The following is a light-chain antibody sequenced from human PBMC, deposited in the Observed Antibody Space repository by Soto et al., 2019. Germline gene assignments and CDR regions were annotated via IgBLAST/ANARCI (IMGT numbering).Light chain of an antibody. CDR1: QSVLYSSNNKNY. Sequence: DIVMTQSPDSLAVSLGERATINCKSSQSVLYSSNNKNYLAWYQQKPGQPPKLLIYWASTRESGVPDRFSGSGSGTDFNLTISSLQAEDVAVYYGQQDYSTPLTFGGGTKVEIK. CDR3: QQDYSTPLT. V-gene: IGKV4-1*01. CDR2: WAS. J-gene: IGKJ4*01.